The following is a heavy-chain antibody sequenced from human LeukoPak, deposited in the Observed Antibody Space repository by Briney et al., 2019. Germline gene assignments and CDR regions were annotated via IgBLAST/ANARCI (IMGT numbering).Heavy chain of an antibody. CDR3: AKILLWFGELYDY. D-gene: IGHD3-10*01. Sequence: GGSLRLSCAASGFTFSSYAMSWVRQAPGKGLEWVSAISGSGGSTYYADSVKGRFTISRDKSKNTLYLQMNSLRAEDTAVYYCAKILLWFGELYDYWGQGTLVTVSS. J-gene: IGHJ4*02. V-gene: IGHV3-23*01. CDR1: GFTFSSYA. CDR2: ISGSGGST.